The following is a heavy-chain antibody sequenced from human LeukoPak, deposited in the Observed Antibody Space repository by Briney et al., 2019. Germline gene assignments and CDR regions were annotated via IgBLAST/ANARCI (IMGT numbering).Heavy chain of an antibody. J-gene: IGHJ4*02. V-gene: IGHV3-30*02. CDR2: IRCDGSNK. Sequence: GGSLRLSCAASGFTFSSYGMHWVRQAPGKGLEWVAFIRCDGSNKYYADSVKGRFTISRDNSKNTLYLQMNSLRAEDTAVYYCAKDMANHHSGWYPRPLMYWGQGTLVTVSS. D-gene: IGHD6-19*01. CDR1: GFTFSSYG. CDR3: AKDMANHHSGWYPRPLMY.